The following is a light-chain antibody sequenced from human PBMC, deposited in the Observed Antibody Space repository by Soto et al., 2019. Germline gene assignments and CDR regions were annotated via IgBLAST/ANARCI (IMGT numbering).Light chain of an antibody. J-gene: IGKJ1*01. CDR1: QSVLDSSTNDSK. V-gene: IGKV4-1*01. Sequence: DIVMTQSPDPLAVSLGERATINCKSSQSVLDSSTNDSKIAWYQQRPQQPPKLLTYGASTRESGVPDRFSGSGSGTDFTLTISNLQTEDVAVYYCQQYYAPPWTFGQGTEVEIK. CDR3: QQYYAPPWT. CDR2: GAS.